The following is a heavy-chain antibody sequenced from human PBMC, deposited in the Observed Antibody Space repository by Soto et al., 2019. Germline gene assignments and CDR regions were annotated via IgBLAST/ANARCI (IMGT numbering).Heavy chain of an antibody. CDR2: ISYDGSNK. Sequence: GGSLRLSCAASGFTFSSYGMHWVRQAPGKGLEWVAVISYDGSNKYYADSVKGRFTISRDNSKNTLYLQMNSLRAEDTAVYYCAKAWVAAAGTGTDYWGQGTLVTVSS. V-gene: IGHV3-30*18. CDR1: GFTFSSYG. D-gene: IGHD6-13*01. CDR3: AKAWVAAAGTGTDY. J-gene: IGHJ4*02.